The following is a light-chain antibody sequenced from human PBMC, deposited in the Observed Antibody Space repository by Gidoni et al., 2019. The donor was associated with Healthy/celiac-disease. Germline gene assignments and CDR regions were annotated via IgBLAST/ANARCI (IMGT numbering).Light chain of an antibody. V-gene: IGKV3-20*01. CDR3: QQYGSSLST. CDR2: GAS. Sequence: EIVLMQSPGTLSLSPGERATLSCRASQSVSSSYLAWYQQKPGQAPRLLIYGASSRATGIPDRFSGSGSGTDFTLTISRLEPEDFAVYYCQQYGSSLSTFGQGTKVEIK. J-gene: IGKJ1*01. CDR1: QSVSSSY.